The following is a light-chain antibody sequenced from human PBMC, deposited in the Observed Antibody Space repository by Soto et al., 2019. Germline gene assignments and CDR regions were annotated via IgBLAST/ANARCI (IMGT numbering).Light chain of an antibody. CDR3: QQRYSNPRT. Sequence: IQMTQSPSSLSASVGDRVTITCRASQSISNYLSWYQQKPGKAPKLLIYATSNLQSGVPYSFSGSGSGTDFTLPISSLQPEDLATYCCQQRYSNPRTFGPGTKVDIK. V-gene: IGKV1-39*01. CDR2: ATS. CDR1: QSISNY. J-gene: IGKJ3*01.